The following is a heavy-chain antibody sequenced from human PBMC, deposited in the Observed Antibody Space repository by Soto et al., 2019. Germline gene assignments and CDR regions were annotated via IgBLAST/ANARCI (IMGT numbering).Heavy chain of an antibody. CDR2: ISSSGSAM. Sequence: PGGSLRLSCAASGFTFSSYSMNWVRQAPGKGLEWVSYISSSGSAMYYADSVKGRFTISRDNAKNSLYLQMNSLRAEDTAVYYCARDGLSSSWTDFDYWGQGTLVTVSS. J-gene: IGHJ4*02. V-gene: IGHV3-48*01. CDR3: ARDGLSSSWTDFDY. CDR1: GFTFSSYS. D-gene: IGHD6-13*01.